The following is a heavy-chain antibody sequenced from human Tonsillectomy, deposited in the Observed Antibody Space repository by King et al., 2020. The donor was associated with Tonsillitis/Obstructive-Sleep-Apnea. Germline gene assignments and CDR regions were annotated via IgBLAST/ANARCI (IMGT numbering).Heavy chain of an antibody. V-gene: IGHV3-64D*06. CDR1: GFTFSNFA. D-gene: IGHD2-8*01. CDR2: ISSDGGST. CDR3: VKVGYCANATCYHAFDI. J-gene: IGHJ3*02. Sequence: VQLVESGGDLVQPGGSLRLSCSASGFTFSNFAIHWVRQAPGKGLEYVSAISSDGGSTYYADSVKGRFTISRDNSKNTLYLQMNSLRAEDTAVYYCVKVGYCANATCYHAFDIWGRGTRVAVSS.